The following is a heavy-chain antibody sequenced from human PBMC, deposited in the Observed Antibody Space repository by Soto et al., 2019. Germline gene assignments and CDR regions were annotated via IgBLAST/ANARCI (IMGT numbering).Heavy chain of an antibody. CDR2: INSGGSAI. J-gene: IGHJ4*02. D-gene: IGHD3-9*01. CDR1: GFTFTTYS. V-gene: IGHV3-48*01. CDR3: ARDLDWAFDY. Sequence: GGSLRLSCAASGFTFTTYSMDWVRQAPGKGLEWLSYINSGGSAIDYADSVKGRFTISRDDAKNSLYLQMSSLRAEDTAVYYCARDLDWAFDYWGQGTLVTVSS.